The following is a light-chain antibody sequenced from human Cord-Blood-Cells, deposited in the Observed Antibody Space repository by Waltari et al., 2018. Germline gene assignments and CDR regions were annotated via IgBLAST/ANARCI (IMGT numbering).Light chain of an antibody. CDR3: SSYTSSSTWV. CDR2: DVN. Sequence: QSALTQPASVSGSPGPALTISCTGSISDIGASNYVTWYQQHPGKAPKLMIYDVNNRPSGVSNRFSGSKSGNTASLTISGLQAEDEAYYYCSSYTSSSTWVFGGGTKLTVL. V-gene: IGLV2-14*01. J-gene: IGLJ3*02. CDR1: ISDIGASNY.